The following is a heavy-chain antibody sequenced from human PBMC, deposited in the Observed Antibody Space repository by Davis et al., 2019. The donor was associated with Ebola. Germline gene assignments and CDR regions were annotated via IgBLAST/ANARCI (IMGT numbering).Heavy chain of an antibody. CDR1: GGTFSSYA. Sequence: SVKVSCKASGGTFSSYAISWVRQAPGQGLEWMGGIIPIFGTANYAQKFQGRVTITADESTSTAYMELSSLRSEDTAVYYCATGVWVVPAQGGWYFDLWGRGTLVTVSS. CDR3: ATGVWVVPAQGGWYFDL. J-gene: IGHJ2*01. D-gene: IGHD2-2*01. CDR2: IIPIFGTA. V-gene: IGHV1-69*13.